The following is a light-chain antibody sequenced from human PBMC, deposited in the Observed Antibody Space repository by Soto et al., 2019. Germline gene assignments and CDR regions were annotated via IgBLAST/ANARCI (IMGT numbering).Light chain of an antibody. CDR2: GAS. J-gene: IGKJ2*01. CDR1: QSISSW. Sequence: DLQMTQSPSTLSASVGDRVTITCRASQSISSWLAWYQQKPGKAPNLLIYGASSLESGVPSRFSGSGFGTEFTLTITSLQPDDFATYYCQQYNSYSYTFGQGTKLEIK. V-gene: IGKV1-5*03. CDR3: QQYNSYSYT.